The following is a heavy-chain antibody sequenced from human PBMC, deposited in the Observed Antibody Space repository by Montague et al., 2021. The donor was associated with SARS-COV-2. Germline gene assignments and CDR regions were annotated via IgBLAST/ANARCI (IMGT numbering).Heavy chain of an antibody. CDR3: ARASYYYDGGGFPLLDY. V-gene: IGHV3-48*03. CDR2: ISSSGSSI. CDR1: GFTFSNYE. D-gene: IGHD3-22*01. Sequence: SLRLSCAASGFTFSNYEMNWVRQAPGRGLEWLSDISSSGSSIYYADSVKGRFTISRDNAKNSLYLQMNSLRAEDTALYYFARASYYYDGGGFPLLDYWGQGTLVTVSS. J-gene: IGHJ4*01.